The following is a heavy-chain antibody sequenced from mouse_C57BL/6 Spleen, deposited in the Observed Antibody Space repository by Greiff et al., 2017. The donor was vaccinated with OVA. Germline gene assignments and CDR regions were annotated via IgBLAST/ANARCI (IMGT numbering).Heavy chain of an antibody. CDR1: GYTFTSYW. D-gene: IGHD2-3*01. J-gene: IGHJ3*01. V-gene: IGHV1-52*01. CDR3: AIYDGYSWFAY. CDR2: IDPSDSET. Sequence: VQLQQSGAELVRPGSSVKLSCKASGYTFTSYWMHWVKQRPIQGLEWIGNIDPSDSETHYNQKFKDKATLTVDKSSSTAYMQLSSLTSEDSAVYYCAIYDGYSWFAYWGQGTLVTVSA.